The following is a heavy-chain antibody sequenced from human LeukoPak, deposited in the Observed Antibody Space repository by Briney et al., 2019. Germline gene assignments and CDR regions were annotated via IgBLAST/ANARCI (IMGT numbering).Heavy chain of an antibody. CDR2: IYHSGST. CDR1: SDSIGSNNW. CDR3: VRVPFAFYGMEV. D-gene: IGHD4/OR15-4a*01. Sequence: PSGTLSLTCAVSSDSIGSNNWWSWVRQPPGKGLEWIGEIYHSGSTNYNPSPKSRVTISADTSKNQLSLKLSSVTAADTAVYYCVRVPFAFYGMEVWGKGTTVSVSS. V-gene: IGHV4-4*02. J-gene: IGHJ6*04.